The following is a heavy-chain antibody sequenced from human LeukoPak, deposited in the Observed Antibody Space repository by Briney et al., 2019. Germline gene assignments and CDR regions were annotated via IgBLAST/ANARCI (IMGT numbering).Heavy chain of an antibody. CDR1: GGSISSYY. J-gene: IGHJ5*02. Sequence: SETLSLTCTVSGGSISSYYWSWIRQPAGKGLERIGRIYTSGSTNYNPSLKSRVTMSVDTSENQFSLKLSSVTAADTAVYYCAREDPRPAGFDPWGQGTLVTVSS. CDR3: AREDPRPAGFDP. V-gene: IGHV4-4*07. CDR2: IYTSGST.